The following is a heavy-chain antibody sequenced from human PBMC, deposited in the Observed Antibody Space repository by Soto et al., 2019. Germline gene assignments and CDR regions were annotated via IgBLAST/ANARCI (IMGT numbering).Heavy chain of an antibody. CDR1: GGTFSTYA. D-gene: IGHD4-17*01. J-gene: IGHJ4*02. Sequence: QVQLVQSGAEVKKPGSSVKVSCKASGGTFSTYAIDWVRQAPGQGLEWMGGIIPLFGTAKYAQNFQGRITITADESTNTAYMELRSLRSQDTAVYYCARDGSDYGDYSSFDYWGQGTLVTVSS. V-gene: IGHV1-69*01. CDR2: IIPLFGTA. CDR3: ARDGSDYGDYSSFDY.